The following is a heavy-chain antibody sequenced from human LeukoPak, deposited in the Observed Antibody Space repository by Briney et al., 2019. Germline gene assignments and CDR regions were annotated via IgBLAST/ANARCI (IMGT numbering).Heavy chain of an antibody. D-gene: IGHD3-10*01. CDR1: GFSVSNFY. CDR3: AKGGSGTSFPDGFDY. CDR2: IYSGGET. Sequence: PGGSLRLSCAASGFSVSNFYMSWVRQAPGKGLEWVSVIYSGGETFHANSVKGRFTLSRDTSKNTLYLQMNSLRAEDTAVYYCAKGGSGTSFPDGFDYWGQGTLVTVSS. J-gene: IGHJ4*02. V-gene: IGHV3-66*01.